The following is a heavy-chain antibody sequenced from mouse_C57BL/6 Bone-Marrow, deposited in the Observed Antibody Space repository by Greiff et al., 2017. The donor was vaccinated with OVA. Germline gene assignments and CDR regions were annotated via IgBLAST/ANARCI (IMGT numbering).Heavy chain of an antibody. J-gene: IGHJ4*01. CDR2: IHPNSGST. V-gene: IGHV1-64*01. CDR1: GYTFTSYW. D-gene: IGHD1-1*01. CDR3: ARLDYYGSYYAMDY. Sequence: VQLQQPGAELVKPGASVTLSCKASGYTFTSYWMHWVKQRPGQGLEWIGMIHPNSGSTNYNEKFKSKATLTVDKSSSTAYMQLSSLTSEDSAVYYCARLDYYGSYYAMDYWGQGTSVTVSS.